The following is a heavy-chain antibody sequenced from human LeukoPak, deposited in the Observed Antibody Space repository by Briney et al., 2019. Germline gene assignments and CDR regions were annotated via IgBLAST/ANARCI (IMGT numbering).Heavy chain of an antibody. CDR2: IWYDGSNK. D-gene: IGHD1-26*01. J-gene: IGHJ4*02. CDR1: GFTFSSYG. V-gene: IGHV3-33*01. CDR3: ARDHSGSYSPFFDY. Sequence: GGSLRLSCAASGFTFSSYGMHWVRQAPGKGLEWVAVIWYDGSNKYYADSVKGRFTISRDNSKNTLYLQMNSLRAEDTAVYYCARDHSGSYSPFFDYWGQGTLVTVSS.